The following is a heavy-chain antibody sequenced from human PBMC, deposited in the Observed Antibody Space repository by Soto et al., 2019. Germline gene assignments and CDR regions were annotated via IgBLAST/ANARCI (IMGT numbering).Heavy chain of an antibody. V-gene: IGHV3-23*01. Sequence: EVQLLESGGGLIQPGGSLRLSCAASGFTFSGYAMTWVRQAPGKGLEWVSAISGTDSRTYYADSVKGRFTISRDNSKNTLYLQMNSLRAEDTAVYYCAKRGYYYESSGHYYFDYWGQGTLVTVSS. J-gene: IGHJ4*02. CDR3: AKRGYYYESSGHYYFDY. D-gene: IGHD3-22*01. CDR2: ISGTDSRT. CDR1: GFTFSGYA.